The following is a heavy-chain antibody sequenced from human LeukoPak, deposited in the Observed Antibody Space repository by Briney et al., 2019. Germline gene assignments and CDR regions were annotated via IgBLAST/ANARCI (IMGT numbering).Heavy chain of an antibody. Sequence: GSLRLSCAASGFTFSNSYMSWIRQPPGKGLEWIGNIYYTGSTYYNASLQSRVTISIDMSKNQFSLRLSSVTAADTAMYYCVKSGGYGLIDYWGQGTLVTVSS. CDR1: GFTFSNSY. J-gene: IGHJ4*02. CDR3: VKSGGYGLIDY. D-gene: IGHD6-19*01. V-gene: IGHV4-59*04. CDR2: IYYTGST.